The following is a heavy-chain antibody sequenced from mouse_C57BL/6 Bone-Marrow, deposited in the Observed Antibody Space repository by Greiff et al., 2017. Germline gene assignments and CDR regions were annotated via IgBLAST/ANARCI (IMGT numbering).Heavy chain of an antibody. J-gene: IGHJ2*01. Sequence: VQLQQPGAELVMPGASVKLSCKASGYTFTSSWMHWVKQRPGQGLEWIGEIDPSDSYTNYNQKFKGKSTLTVDKSSSTAYMQLSSLTSEDSAVYYCAREGTTGYDYDLDYWGQGTTLTVSS. CDR1: GYTFTSSW. CDR3: AREGTTGYDYDLDY. CDR2: IDPSDSYT. D-gene: IGHD2-4*01. V-gene: IGHV1-69*01.